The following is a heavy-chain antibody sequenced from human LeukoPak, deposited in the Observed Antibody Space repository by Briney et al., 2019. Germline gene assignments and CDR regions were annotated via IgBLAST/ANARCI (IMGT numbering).Heavy chain of an antibody. J-gene: IGHJ5*02. V-gene: IGHV3-66*01. CDR3: ARDRYLNWFDP. D-gene: IGHD1-1*01. Sequence: GGSLRLSCAASGFTVSSNYMSWVRQAPGKGLEWVSVIYSGGSTYYADSVKGRFTISRDNSKNTLYLQMNSLRAEDTAVYYCARDRYLNWFDPWGQGTLVTVSS. CDR1: GFTVSSNY. CDR2: IYSGGST.